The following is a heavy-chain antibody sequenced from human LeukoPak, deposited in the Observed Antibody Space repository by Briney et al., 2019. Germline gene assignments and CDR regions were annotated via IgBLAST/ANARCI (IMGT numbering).Heavy chain of an antibody. CDR3: ARGSITMVRGVMDLNWFDP. V-gene: IGHV1-69*04. J-gene: IGHJ5*02. D-gene: IGHD3-10*01. Sequence: SVKVSCKASGGTFSSYAISWVRQAPGQGLEWMGRIIPIFGIANYAQKFQGRATITADKSTSTAYMELSSLRSEDTAVYYCARGSITMVRGVMDLNWFDPWGQGTLVTVSS. CDR2: IIPIFGIA. CDR1: GGTFSSYA.